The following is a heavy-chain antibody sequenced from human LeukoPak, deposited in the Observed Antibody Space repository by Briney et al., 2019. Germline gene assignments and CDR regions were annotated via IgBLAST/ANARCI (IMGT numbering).Heavy chain of an antibody. J-gene: IGHJ4*02. CDR3: ARGGAARPDF. V-gene: IGHV3-7*01. Sequence: PGGSLRLSCAASGFTFSTYWMNWFRQTPGKGLEWVAKIKADGGEKDHVASVKGRFTISRDKAKKSLYLQMNSLRVEDTAVYYCARGGAARPDFWGQGTLVTVSS. CDR2: IKADGGEK. D-gene: IGHD6-6*01. CDR1: GFTFSTYW.